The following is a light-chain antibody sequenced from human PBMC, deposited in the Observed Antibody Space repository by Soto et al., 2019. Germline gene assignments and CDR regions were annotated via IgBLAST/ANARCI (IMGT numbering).Light chain of an antibody. V-gene: IGLV1-51*02. CDR3: GTWDSSLSAIV. CDR2: ENN. CDR1: SSNIGNNY. Sequence: QSVLTQPPSVSAAPGQKVTISCSGSSSNIGNNYVSWYQQLPGTAPKLLIYENNKRPSGIPDRFSGSKSGTSATLGITGLQTGDEADYYGGTWDSSLSAIVFGTGTKVTVL. J-gene: IGLJ1*01.